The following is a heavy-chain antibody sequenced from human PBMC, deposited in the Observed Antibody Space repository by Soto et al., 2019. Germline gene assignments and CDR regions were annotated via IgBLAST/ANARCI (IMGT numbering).Heavy chain of an antibody. J-gene: IGHJ4*02. CDR3: AKVPSKNSSYPFDF. V-gene: IGHV3-23*01. Sequence: LRLSCTASGFTFSDYAMAWVRQAPGKGLEWVSTISGGSSVTYYGDSVKGRFTISRDNAKKTLFLQLNRLSAEDTATYYCAKVPSKNSSYPFDFWRQGTQVTVSS. CDR2: ISGGSSVT. CDR1: GFTFSDYA. D-gene: IGHD2-2*01.